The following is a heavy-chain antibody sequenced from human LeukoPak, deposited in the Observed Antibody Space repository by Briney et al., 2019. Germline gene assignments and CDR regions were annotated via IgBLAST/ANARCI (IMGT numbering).Heavy chain of an antibody. V-gene: IGHV4-59*08. CDR1: GGSISRYY. D-gene: IGHD4-17*01. CDR3: AGRYGDYYYYGMDV. Sequence: SETLSLTCTVSGGSISRYYWNWIRQPPGKGLEWIGYIYYSGSTNYNPSLKSRVTISVDTSKNQFSLKLSSVTAADTAVYYCAGRYGDYYYYGMDVWGQGTTVTVSS. J-gene: IGHJ6*02. CDR2: IYYSGST.